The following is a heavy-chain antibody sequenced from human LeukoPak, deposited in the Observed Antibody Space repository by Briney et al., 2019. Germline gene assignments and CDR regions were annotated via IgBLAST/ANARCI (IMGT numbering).Heavy chain of an antibody. CDR1: GGTFSSYA. J-gene: IGHJ5*02. V-gene: IGHV1-69*04. D-gene: IGHD1-7*01. CDR3: ARDASQKETGTTGVRWFDP. CDR2: IIPIFGIA. Sequence: SVKVSCKASGGTFSSYAISWVRQAPGQGLEWMGRIIPIFGIANYAQKFQGRVTITADKSTSTAYMELSSLRSEDTAVYYCARDASQKETGTTGVRWFDPWGQGTLVTVPS.